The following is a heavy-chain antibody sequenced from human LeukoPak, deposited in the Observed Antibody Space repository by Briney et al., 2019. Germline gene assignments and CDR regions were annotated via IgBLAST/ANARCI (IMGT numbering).Heavy chain of an antibody. D-gene: IGHD6-6*01. J-gene: IGHJ4*02. CDR2: IDRSNSDI. CDR1: GFALSGYS. CDR3: TRDPGYSSSSISF. V-gene: IGHV3-21*01. Sequence: GGSLRLSCAASGFALSGYSINWVRQAPGKWLEWVSFIDRSNSDIYYADSVKGRFTISRDNARESVFLQLNRLRAEDTAVYYCTRDPGYSSSSISFWGQGTLVTVSS.